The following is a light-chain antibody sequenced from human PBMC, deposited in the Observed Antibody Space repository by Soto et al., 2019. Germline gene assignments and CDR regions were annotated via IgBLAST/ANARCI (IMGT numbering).Light chain of an antibody. CDR2: DVS. Sequence: QSALTRPASVSGSPGQSITISCTGTSSDVGGYNYVSWYQQHPGKAPKLMIYDVSNRPSGVSNRFSGSKSGNTASLTISGLQAEDEADYYCSSYTSGSTWVFGGGTKLTVL. CDR3: SSYTSGSTWV. J-gene: IGLJ3*02. CDR1: SSDVGGYNY. V-gene: IGLV2-14*01.